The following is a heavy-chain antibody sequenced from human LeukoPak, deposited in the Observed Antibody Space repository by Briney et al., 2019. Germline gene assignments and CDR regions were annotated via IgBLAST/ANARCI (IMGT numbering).Heavy chain of an antibody. CDR2: IYYSGST. D-gene: IGHD3-3*01. J-gene: IGHJ4*02. CDR1: GGSISSSSYY. V-gene: IGHV4-39*02. Sequence: KPSETLSLTCTVSGGSISSSSYYWGWIRQPPGRGLEWIGSIYYSGSTYYNPSLKSRVTISVDTSKNQFSLKLSSVTAADTAVYYCARDPSVTIFGVVTYFDYWGQGTLVTVSS. CDR3: ARDPSVTIFGVVTYFDY.